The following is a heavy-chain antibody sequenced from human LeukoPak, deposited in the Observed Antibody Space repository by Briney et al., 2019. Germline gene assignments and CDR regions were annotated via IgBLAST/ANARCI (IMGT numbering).Heavy chain of an antibody. Sequence: PSETLSLTCTVSGGSISSGGYYWSWIRQPPGKGLEWIGYIYHSGSTYYNPSLKSRVTISVDRSKNQFSLKLSSVTAADTAVYYCARDGGSYYGVDCWGQGALVTVSS. CDR2: IYHSGST. D-gene: IGHD1-26*01. CDR3: ARDGGSYYGVDC. CDR1: GGSISSGGYY. V-gene: IGHV4-30-2*01. J-gene: IGHJ4*02.